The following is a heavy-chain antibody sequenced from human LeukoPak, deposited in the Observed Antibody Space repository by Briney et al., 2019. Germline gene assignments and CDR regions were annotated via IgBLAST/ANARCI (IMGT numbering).Heavy chain of an antibody. J-gene: IGHJ4*02. CDR2: IYYSGST. Sequence: SETLSLTCTVSGGSISSGDYYWSWIRQPPGNGLEWIGYIYYSGSTYYNPSLKSRVTVSVDTSKNQFSLKLSSVTAADTAVYYGARVSGQQLYFYWGQGTLVTVSS. V-gene: IGHV4-30-4*08. CDR3: ARVSGQQLYFY. CDR1: GGSISSGDYY. D-gene: IGHD6-13*01.